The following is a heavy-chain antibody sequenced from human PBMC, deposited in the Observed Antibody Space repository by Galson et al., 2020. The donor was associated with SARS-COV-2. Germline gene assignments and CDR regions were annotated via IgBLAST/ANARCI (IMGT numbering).Heavy chain of an antibody. CDR3: ARLLVRGVGAYMAV. Sequence: GGSLRLSCAASGFTFSSYGMHWVRQAPGKGLEWVAVIWYDGSNKYYADSVKGRFTISRDNSKNTLYLQMNSLRAEDTAVYYCARLLVRGVGAYMAVWGKGTTV. CDR1: GFTFSSYG. J-gene: IGHJ6*03. CDR2: IWYDGSNK. V-gene: IGHV3-33*01. D-gene: IGHD3-10*01.